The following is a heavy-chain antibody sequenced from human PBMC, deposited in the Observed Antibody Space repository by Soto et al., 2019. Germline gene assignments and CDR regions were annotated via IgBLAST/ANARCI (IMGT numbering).Heavy chain of an antibody. CDR2: IYWHEDV. J-gene: IGHJ4*02. Sequence: SGPTLVNPPQTLTVTCTISGFSLTTEGVGVGWIRQPPGKALEWLASIYWHEDVRKDPSLGNRVTITRDTAKRQVVLTLTNMDPVDTATYYCIRAFDWDYDWGQGIQVTVSS. CDR1: GFSLTTEGVG. V-gene: IGHV2-5*05. D-gene: IGHD3-9*01. CDR3: IRAFDWDYD.